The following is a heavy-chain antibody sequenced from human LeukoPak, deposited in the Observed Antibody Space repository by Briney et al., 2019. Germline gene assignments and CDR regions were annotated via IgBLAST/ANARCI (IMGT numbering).Heavy chain of an antibody. V-gene: IGHV1-69*04. J-gene: IGHJ3*02. CDR1: GGTFSSYA. CDR3: ARGHIVVVPAASPGAFDI. D-gene: IGHD2-2*01. CDR2: IIPIFGIA. Sequence: GASVKASCKASGGTFSSYAISWVRQAPGQGLEWMGRIIPIFGIANYAQKFQGRVTITADKSTSTAYMELSSLRSEDTAVYYCARGHIVVVPAASPGAFDIWGQGTMVTVSS.